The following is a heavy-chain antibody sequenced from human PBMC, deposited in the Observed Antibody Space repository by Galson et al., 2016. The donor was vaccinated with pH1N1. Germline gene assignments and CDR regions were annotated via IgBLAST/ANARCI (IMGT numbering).Heavy chain of an antibody. CDR3: ARQYDFGDYRGNAFDI. Sequence: SGAEVKKQGESLKISCKASGYRFTSYWIAWVRQVPGKGLEWVGVVNPGGSTIRYGPPFQGQVTISSDKSINTAYLQWISLKASDTATYYCARQYDFGDYRGNAFDIWGQGTMVIVSS. V-gene: IGHV5-51*03. CDR2: VNPGGSTI. CDR1: GYRFTSYW. J-gene: IGHJ3*02. D-gene: IGHD4-17*01.